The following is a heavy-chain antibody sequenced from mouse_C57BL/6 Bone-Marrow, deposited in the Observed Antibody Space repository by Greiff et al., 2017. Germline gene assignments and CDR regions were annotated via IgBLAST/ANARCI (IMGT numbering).Heavy chain of an antibody. CDR1: GYSITSGYY. D-gene: IGHD1-1*01. CDR3: ARVPIYYYGSSYAGYAMDY. J-gene: IGHJ4*01. Sequence: EVQRVESGPGLVKPSQSLSLTCSVTGYSITSGYYWNWIRQFPGNKLEWMGYISYDGSNNYNPSLKNRISITRDTSKNQFFLKLNSVTTEDTATYYGARVPIYYYGSSYAGYAMDYGGQGTSVTVSS. V-gene: IGHV3-6*01. CDR2: ISYDGSN.